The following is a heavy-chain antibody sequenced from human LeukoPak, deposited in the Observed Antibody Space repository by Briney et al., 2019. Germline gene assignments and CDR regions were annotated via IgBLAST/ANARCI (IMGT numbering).Heavy chain of an antibody. J-gene: IGHJ5*02. CDR2: INHSGST. V-gene: IGHV4-34*01. CDR1: GESFSGYS. CDR3: ARRLRYCTNGVCSNWFDP. D-gene: IGHD2-8*01. Sequence: SETLSLTCAVYGESFSGYSWSWIRQPPGKGLEWTGEINHSGSTNYNPSLKSRVTISVDTSKNQFSLKLSSVTAADTAVYYCARRLRYCTNGVCSNWFDPWGQGTLVTVSS.